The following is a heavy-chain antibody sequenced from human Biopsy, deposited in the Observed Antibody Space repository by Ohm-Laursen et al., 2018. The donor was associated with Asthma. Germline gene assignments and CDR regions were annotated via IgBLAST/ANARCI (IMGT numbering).Heavy chain of an antibody. CDR1: GDSFSNYA. Sequence: SSVKVSCKASGDSFSNYAISWVRQAPGLGLEWMGGISTVFGSTNIAQKFQGRVTISADIFTKTAYLEVSSLRSDDTAVYYCASPSSSREILYYYYNMDIWGQGTTVTV. D-gene: IGHD6-13*01. V-gene: IGHV1-69*06. CDR2: ISTVFGST. J-gene: IGHJ6*02. CDR3: ASPSSSREILYYYYNMDI.